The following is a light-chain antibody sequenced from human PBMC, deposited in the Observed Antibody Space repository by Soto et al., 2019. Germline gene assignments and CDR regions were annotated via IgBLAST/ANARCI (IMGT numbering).Light chain of an antibody. CDR3: GPWDISLDTVV. Sequence: QSVLTQPPSVSAAPEQKVTISCSGGSSNLGINFVSWYQQFPGGVPKLLIYDNHKRHSGIPDRFSGSKSGTSATLGITDLQTGDEAEYYCGPWDISLDTVVFGGGTKVTVL. CDR1: SSNLGINF. CDR2: DNH. J-gene: IGLJ2*01. V-gene: IGLV1-51*01.